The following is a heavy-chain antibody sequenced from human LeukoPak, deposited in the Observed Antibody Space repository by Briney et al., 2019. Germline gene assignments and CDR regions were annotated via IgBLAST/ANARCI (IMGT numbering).Heavy chain of an antibody. V-gene: IGHV3-48*03. D-gene: IGHD2-2*01. Sequence: PGGSLRLSCAASGFTFSSYNMNWVRQAPGKGLEWVSYISSSGTTIYYADSVEGRFTISRDNAKKSLYLQMNSLRAEDTAVYYCARPKASCSSASCYAPSFDSWGQGTLVIVSS. J-gene: IGHJ4*02. CDR1: GFTFSSYN. CDR2: ISSSGTTI. CDR3: ARPKASCSSASCYAPSFDS.